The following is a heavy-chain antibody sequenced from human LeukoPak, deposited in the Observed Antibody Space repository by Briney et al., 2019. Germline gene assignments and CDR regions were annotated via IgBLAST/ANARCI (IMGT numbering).Heavy chain of an antibody. J-gene: IGHJ4*02. D-gene: IGHD3-10*01. Sequence: ASVKVSCKASGYIVSNYAIAWVRQAPGQGLEWMGWVAPDNRTKYTERIQGRVTMTTDTSTSTAYMELRSLRSDDTAVYYCARDRAVGGDIDYWGQGTLVTVSS. CDR1: GYIVSNYA. CDR3: ARDRAVGGDIDY. V-gene: IGHV1-18*01. CDR2: VAPDNRT.